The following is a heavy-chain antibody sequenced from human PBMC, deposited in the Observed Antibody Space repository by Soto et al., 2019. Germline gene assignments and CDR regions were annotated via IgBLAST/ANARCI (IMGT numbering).Heavy chain of an antibody. V-gene: IGHV1-3*01. CDR3: ARVGDIMNYGVVFYYYDY. D-gene: IGHD3-3*01. J-gene: IGHJ4*02. CDR2: INASNGNT. CDR1: GYIFTKFA. Sequence: ASVKVSCKASGYIFTKFAMHWVRQAPGQSLEWMGWINASNGNTKYSQKFQGRVTFTRDTSANTVYMELSSLRSEDTAVYYCARVGDIMNYGVVFYYYDYWGQGTLVTVSS.